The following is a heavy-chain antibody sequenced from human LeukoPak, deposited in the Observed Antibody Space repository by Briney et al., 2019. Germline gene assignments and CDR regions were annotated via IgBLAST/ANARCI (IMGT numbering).Heavy chain of an antibody. CDR1: GGSSSSYY. J-gene: IGHJ4*02. CDR2: IFYSGST. Sequence: SETLSLTCTVSGGSSSSYYWGWIRQPPGKGLDWIGNIFYSGSTYYNPSLKSRVTISVDTSKNQFSLKLSSVTAADTAVYYCARGLRRADYWGQGTLVTVSS. CDR3: ARGLRRADY. V-gene: IGHV4-59*12. D-gene: IGHD4-17*01.